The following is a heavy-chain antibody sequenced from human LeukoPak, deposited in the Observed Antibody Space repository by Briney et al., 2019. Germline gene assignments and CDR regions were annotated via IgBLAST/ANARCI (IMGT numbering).Heavy chain of an antibody. D-gene: IGHD3-22*01. V-gene: IGHV1-18*01. J-gene: IGHJ4*02. CDR2: ISAYNGNT. CDR3: ARWPYYYDSSGYYTASPFDY. Sequence: ASVNVSCKASGYTFTSYGISWVRQAPGQGLEWMGWISAYNGNTNYAQKLQGRVTMTTDTSTRTAYMELRSLRSDDTAVYYCARWPYYYDSSGYYTASPFDYWGQGTLVTVAS. CDR1: GYTFTSYG.